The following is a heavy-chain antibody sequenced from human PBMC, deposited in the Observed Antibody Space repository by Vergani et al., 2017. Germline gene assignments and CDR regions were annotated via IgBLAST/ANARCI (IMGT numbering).Heavy chain of an antibody. J-gene: IGHJ5*01. Sequence: DVHLAESGGGFFQPGGSLRLSCSASGFSFNSYWMHWVRQVPGKGLLWVSRIKSDGSITAYADSVKGRVTISRDNGQNTLYLQMNSLRVEDTGVYYCARARCIETCYMSNWLDSWGQGTLVTVSS. V-gene: IGHV3-74*03. CDR3: ARARCIETCYMSNWLDS. CDR1: GFSFNSYW. CDR2: IKSDGSIT. D-gene: IGHD3-9*01.